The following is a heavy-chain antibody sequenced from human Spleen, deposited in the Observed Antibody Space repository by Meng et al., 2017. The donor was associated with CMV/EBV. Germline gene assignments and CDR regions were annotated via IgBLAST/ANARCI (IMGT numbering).Heavy chain of an antibody. CDR3: ATSRIAAHRPIQAWYFDL. CDR1: GASISSSHYY. V-gene: IGHV4-39*07. D-gene: IGHD6-6*01. CDR2: IYYSGSI. J-gene: IGHJ2*01. Sequence: SETLSLTCTVSGASISSSHYYWGWIRQPPGKGLEWIGSIYYSGSIYYNPSLKSRVAISLDTSKDHFSLNLVSVTAADSALYYCATSRIAAHRPIQAWYFDLWGRGTLVTVSS.